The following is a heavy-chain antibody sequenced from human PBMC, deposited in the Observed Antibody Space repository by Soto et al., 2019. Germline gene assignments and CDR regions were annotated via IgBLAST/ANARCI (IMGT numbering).Heavy chain of an antibody. CDR1: GGSISSSSYY. Sequence: SETLSLTCTVSGGSISSSSYYWGWIRQPPGKGLEWIGSVYYRGNTYYNPSLKSRVTTSVDTSKNQFSLKLYSVTAADTALYYCARHKDTSSRYLHPEYWGQGTLVTVSS. D-gene: IGHD6-13*01. V-gene: IGHV4-39*01. CDR2: VYYRGNT. J-gene: IGHJ4*02. CDR3: ARHKDTSSRYLHPEY.